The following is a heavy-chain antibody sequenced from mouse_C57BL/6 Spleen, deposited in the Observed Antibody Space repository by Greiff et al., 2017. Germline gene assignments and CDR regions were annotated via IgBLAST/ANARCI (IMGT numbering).Heavy chain of an antibody. D-gene: IGHD2-5*01. CDR3: ARRSNYLYYFDY. V-gene: IGHV1-69*01. CDR1: GYTFTSYW. Sequence: VQLQQPGAELVMPGASVKLSCKASGYTFTSYWMHWVKQRPGQGLEWIGKIDPSDSYTNYTQKFKGKSTLTVDKSSSTAYMQLSSLTSGNSAVYYCARRSNYLYYFDYWGQGTTLTVSS. CDR2: IDPSDSYT. J-gene: IGHJ2*01.